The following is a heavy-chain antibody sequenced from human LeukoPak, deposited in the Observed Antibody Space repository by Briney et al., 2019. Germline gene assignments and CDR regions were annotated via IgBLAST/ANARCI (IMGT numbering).Heavy chain of an antibody. V-gene: IGHV4-59*01. J-gene: IGHJ4*02. CDR2: IYYSGST. CDR3: AGGYSYEVDY. CDR1: GGSISSYY. D-gene: IGHD5-18*01. Sequence: SETLSLTCSVSGGSISSYYWSWIREPPGKGLEWIGYIYYSGSTNYNPSLKSRVTISVDTSKNQFSLKLSSVTAADTAVYYCAGGYSYEVDYWGQGTLVTVSS.